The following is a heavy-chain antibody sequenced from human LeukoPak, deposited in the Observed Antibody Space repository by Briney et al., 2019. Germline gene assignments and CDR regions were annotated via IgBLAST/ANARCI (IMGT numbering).Heavy chain of an antibody. Sequence: SETLSLTCSVSGASISTSSHYWGWIRQPPGKALEWIGTFYYTGSTFYNPSLKSRVTMSVDTSKNQFSLKLSSVTAADTAVYYCARDFASGLGYYFDYWGQGTLVTVSS. CDR2: FYYTGST. V-gene: IGHV4-39*07. D-gene: IGHD3/OR15-3a*01. CDR3: ARDFASGLGYYFDY. CDR1: GASISTSSHY. J-gene: IGHJ4*02.